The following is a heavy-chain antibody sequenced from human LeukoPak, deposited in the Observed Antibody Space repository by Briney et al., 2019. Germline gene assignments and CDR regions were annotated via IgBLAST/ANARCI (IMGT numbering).Heavy chain of an antibody. D-gene: IGHD1-1*01. V-gene: IGHV3-30*04. CDR3: ARAGDDPYFDY. CDR2: ISYDGSNK. Sequence: GGSLGLSCAASGFTFSSYAMHWVRQAPGKGLEWVAVISYDGSNKYYADSVKGRFTISRDNSKNTLYLQMNSLRAEDTAVYYCARAGDDPYFDYWGQGTLVTVSS. J-gene: IGHJ4*02. CDR1: GFTFSSYA.